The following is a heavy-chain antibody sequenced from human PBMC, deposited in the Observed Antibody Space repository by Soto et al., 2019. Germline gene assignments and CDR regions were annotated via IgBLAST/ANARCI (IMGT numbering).Heavy chain of an antibody. V-gene: IGHV4-34*01. CDR1: GGSFSGYY. CDR3: AREGRGTAAAQRDYFDY. D-gene: IGHD6-13*01. Sequence: PSQTLSLTCAVYGGSFSGYYWSWIRQPPGKGLEWIGEINHSGSTNYNPSLKSRVTISVDTSKNQFSLKLSSVTAADTAVYYCAREGRGTAAAQRDYFDYWGQGNLVTVS. J-gene: IGHJ4*02. CDR2: INHSGST.